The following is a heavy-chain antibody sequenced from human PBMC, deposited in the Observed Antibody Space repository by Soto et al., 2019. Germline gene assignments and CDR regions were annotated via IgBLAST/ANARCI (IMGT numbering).Heavy chain of an antibody. D-gene: IGHD3-3*01. J-gene: IGHJ4*02. CDR3: ASTIFGVVSLDY. Sequence: SETLSLTCTVSGGSISSGDYYWSWIRQPPGKGLEWIGYIYYSGSTYYNPSLKSRVTISVDTSKNQFSLKLSSVTAADTAVYYCASTIFGVVSLDYWGQGTLVTVS. CDR1: GGSISSGDYY. V-gene: IGHV4-30-4*01. CDR2: IYYSGST.